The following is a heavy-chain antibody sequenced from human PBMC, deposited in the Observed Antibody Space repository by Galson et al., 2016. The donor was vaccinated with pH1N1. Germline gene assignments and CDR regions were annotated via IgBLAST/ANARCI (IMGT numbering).Heavy chain of an antibody. J-gene: IGHJ1*01. CDR1: GFTFGTHA. Sequence: SLRLSCAASGFTFGTHAMTWVRQAPGKGLQWVAVISGRGGSREYADSVKGRFTISRDNSKNTLYLQMNSVRVGDTGIYYCVRGRYCSGGSCYSPTAEYFQHWG. CDR2: ISGRGGSR. D-gene: IGHD2-15*01. V-gene: IGHV3-23*01. CDR3: VRGRYCSGGSCYSPTAEYFQH.